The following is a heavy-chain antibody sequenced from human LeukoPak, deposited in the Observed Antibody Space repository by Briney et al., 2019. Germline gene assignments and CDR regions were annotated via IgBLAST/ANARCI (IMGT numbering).Heavy chain of an antibody. CDR1: GFTFTNYA. Sequence: GGSLRLSCAASGFTFTNYAMSWVRQAPGKGLEWVSGISGSGGSTYYADSVKGRFTISRDNSKNTLYLQMNSLRAEDTAVYYCAKEAYSSSLYYFDYWGQGTLVTVSS. CDR2: ISGSGGST. CDR3: AKEAYSSSLYYFDY. J-gene: IGHJ4*02. D-gene: IGHD6-13*01. V-gene: IGHV3-23*01.